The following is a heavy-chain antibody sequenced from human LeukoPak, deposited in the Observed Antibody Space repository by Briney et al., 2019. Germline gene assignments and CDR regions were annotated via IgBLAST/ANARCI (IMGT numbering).Heavy chain of an antibody. CDR2: ISSSSSCI. CDR3: ASWAAARDAFDI. J-gene: IGHJ3*02. D-gene: IGHD6-13*01. CDR1: GFTFSSYS. Sequence: PGGSLRLSCAASGFTFSSYSMNWVRQAPGKGLEWVSSISSSSSCIYYADSVKGRFTISRDNAKNSLYLQMNSLRAEDTAVYYCASWAAARDAFDIWGQGTMVTVSS. V-gene: IGHV3-21*01.